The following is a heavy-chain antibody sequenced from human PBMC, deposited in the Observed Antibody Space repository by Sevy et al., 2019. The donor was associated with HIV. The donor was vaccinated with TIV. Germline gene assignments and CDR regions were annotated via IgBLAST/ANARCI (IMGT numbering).Heavy chain of an antibody. V-gene: IGHV3-49*03. CDR3: TRETNVVIVATIRYDY. CDR2: IRSKAYGGTT. J-gene: IGHJ4*02. Sequence: GGSLRLSCTASGFTFGDYAMSWFRQAPGKGLEWVGFIRSKAYGGTTEYAASVKGRFTISRDDSKSIAYLQMNSLKTEDTAVYYCTRETNVVIVATIRYDYWGQGTLVTVSS. D-gene: IGHD5-12*01. CDR1: GFTFGDYA.